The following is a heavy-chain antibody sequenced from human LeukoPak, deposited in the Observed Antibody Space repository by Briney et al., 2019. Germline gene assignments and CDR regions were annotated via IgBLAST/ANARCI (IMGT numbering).Heavy chain of an antibody. J-gene: IGHJ6*02. CDR1: GFTFSSYG. D-gene: IGHD2-2*01. V-gene: IGHV3-33*01. Sequence: GGSLRLSCAASGFTFSSYGMHWVRQAPGKGLEWVAVIWYDGSNKYYADPVKGRFTISRDNSKNTLYLQMNSLRAEDTAVYYCARDLRIYCSSTSCYAYYYYYGMDVWGQGTTVTVSS. CDR2: IWYDGSNK. CDR3: ARDLRIYCSSTSCYAYYYYYGMDV.